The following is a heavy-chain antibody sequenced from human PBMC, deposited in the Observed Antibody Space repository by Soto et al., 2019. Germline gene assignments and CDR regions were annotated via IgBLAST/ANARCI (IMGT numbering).Heavy chain of an antibody. CDR3: ARGPIAAAGVYYYYYMDV. CDR2: MNPNSGNT. D-gene: IGHD6-13*01. Sequence: QVQLVQSGAEVKKPGASVKVSCKASGYTFTSYDINWVRQATGQGLEWMGWMNPNSGNTGYAQKFQGRVTMTRNTSISTAYMELSSLRSEDTAVYYCARGPIAAAGVYYYYYMDVWGKGTTVTVSS. V-gene: IGHV1-8*01. J-gene: IGHJ6*03. CDR1: GYTFTSYD.